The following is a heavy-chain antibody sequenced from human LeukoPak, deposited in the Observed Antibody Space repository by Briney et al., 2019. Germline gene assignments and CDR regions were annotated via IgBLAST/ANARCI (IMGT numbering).Heavy chain of an antibody. CDR2: IYFSGST. CDR3: ARDYCSSTSCHAAKNWFDP. Sequence: PPETLSLTCTVSGGSISSYYWSWIRQPPGKGLEWIGSIYFSGSTNYNPSLKSRVTISVDTSKKQFSLKLISLTAADTAKYYCARDYCSSTSCHAAKNWFDPWGQGTLVTVSS. D-gene: IGHD2-2*01. J-gene: IGHJ5*02. V-gene: IGHV4-59*01. CDR1: GGSISSYY.